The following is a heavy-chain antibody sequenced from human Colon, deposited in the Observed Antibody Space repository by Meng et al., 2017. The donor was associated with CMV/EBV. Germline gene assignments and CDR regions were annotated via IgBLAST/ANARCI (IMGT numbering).Heavy chain of an antibody. CDR2: IYPPDSDT. V-gene: IGHV5-51*01. Sequence: GESLKISCKGSGYSFTNSWIGWVRQMPGKGLEWMGMIYPPDSDTRYSPYFQGQVTLSVDNSISTAYLQWNSLKASDTAIYYCARPNNYNSHWYFDLWGRGTLVTVSS. J-gene: IGHJ2*01. CDR3: ARPNNYNSHWYFDL. D-gene: IGHD1-1*01. CDR1: GYSFTNSW.